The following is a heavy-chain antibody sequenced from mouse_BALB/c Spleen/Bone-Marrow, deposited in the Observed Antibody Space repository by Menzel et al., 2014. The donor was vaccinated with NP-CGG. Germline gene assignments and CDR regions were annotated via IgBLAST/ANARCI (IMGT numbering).Heavy chain of an antibody. Sequence: EVKLVESGPELVKPGASVKISCETSGYTFTEYTMHWVKQSHGKSLEWIGTINPNNGGTSYNQKFKGKATLTVDKSSSTAYMELRSLTSEGSAVYYCARRIPYGYAMDYWGQGTSVTVSS. CDR1: GYTFTEYT. D-gene: IGHD2-2*01. CDR2: INPNNGGT. V-gene: IGHV1-22*01. J-gene: IGHJ4*01. CDR3: ARRIPYGYAMDY.